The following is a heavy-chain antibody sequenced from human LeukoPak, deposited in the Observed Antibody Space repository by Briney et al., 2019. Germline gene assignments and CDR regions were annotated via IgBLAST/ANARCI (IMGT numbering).Heavy chain of an antibody. CDR3: ARDGYSGYDAGEAFDI. CDR1: GFTFTNAW. V-gene: IGHV3-11*04. Sequence: NPGGSLRLSCAASGFTFTNAWMSWARQAPGKGLEWVSYISSSGSTIYYADSVKGRFTISRDNAKNSLYLQMNSLRAEDTAVYYCARDGYSGYDAGEAFDIWGQGTMVTVSS. CDR2: ISSSGSTI. D-gene: IGHD5-12*01. J-gene: IGHJ3*02.